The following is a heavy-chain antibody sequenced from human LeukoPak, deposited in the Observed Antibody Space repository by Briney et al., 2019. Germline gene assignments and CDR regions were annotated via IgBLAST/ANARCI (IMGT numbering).Heavy chain of an antibody. CDR1: GFTFSDYY. Sequence: PGGSLRLSCAASGFTFSDYYMSWIRQAPGKGLEWVSYISSSGSTIYYADSVRGRFTISRDNSRNTMYLQMNSLRAEDTAVYYCAKDRRRDDVLTGTFSDWGQGTLVTVSS. V-gene: IGHV3-11*04. D-gene: IGHD3-9*01. J-gene: IGHJ4*02. CDR3: AKDRRRDDVLTGTFSD. CDR2: ISSSGSTI.